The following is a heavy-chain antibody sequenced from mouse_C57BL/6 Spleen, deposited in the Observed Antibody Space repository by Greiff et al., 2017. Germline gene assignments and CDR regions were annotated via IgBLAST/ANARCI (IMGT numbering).Heavy chain of an antibody. CDR1: GYTFTSYW. D-gene: IGHD2-5*01. Sequence: QVQLQQPGAELVRPGSSVKLSCKASGYTFTSYWMDWVKQRPGQGLEWIGNIYPSDSETHYNQKFKDKATLTVDKSSSTAYMQLSSLTSEDSAVYYCARPGDYSSHCWGQGTSVTVSS. CDR2: IYPSDSET. J-gene: IGHJ4*01. CDR3: ARPGDYSSHC. V-gene: IGHV1-61*01.